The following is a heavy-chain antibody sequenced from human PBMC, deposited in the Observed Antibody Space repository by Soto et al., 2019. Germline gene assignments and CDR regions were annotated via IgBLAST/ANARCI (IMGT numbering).Heavy chain of an antibody. D-gene: IGHD3-10*01. CDR2: IVVGSGNT. CDR1: GFTFTSSA. V-gene: IGHV1-58*02. CDR3: AAGPSVPSYYYYYYYYMDV. J-gene: IGHJ6*03. Sequence: SVKVSCKASGFTFTSSAMQWVRQARGQRLEWIGWIVVGSGNTNYAQKFQERVTITRDMSTSTAYMELSSLRSEDTAVYYCAAGPSVPSYYYYYYYYMDVWGKGTTVTVSS.